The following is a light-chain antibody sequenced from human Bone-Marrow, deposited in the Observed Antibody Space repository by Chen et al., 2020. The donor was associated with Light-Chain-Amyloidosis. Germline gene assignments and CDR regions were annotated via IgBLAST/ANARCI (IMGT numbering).Light chain of an antibody. CDR3: FSSTSTSPVL. CDR2: AVH. CDR1: SSDIGDNKF. Sequence: QSALTQPASVSGSPGPWITISCTGTSSDIGDNKFVSWYQQRPGRGPKLLIFAVHNRPSGVSDRFSGAKVDNTASLTISGLRAEDEADYYCFSSTSTSPVLFGGGTKLTVL. J-gene: IGLJ2*01. V-gene: IGLV2-14*01.